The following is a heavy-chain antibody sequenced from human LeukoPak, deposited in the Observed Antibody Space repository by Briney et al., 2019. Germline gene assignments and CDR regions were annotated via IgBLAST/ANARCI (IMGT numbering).Heavy chain of an antibody. Sequence: SETLSLTCAVYGGSFSGYCWSWIRQPPGKGLEWIGEINHSGSTNYNPSLKSRVTISVDTSKNQFSLKLSSVTAADTAVYYCARSGYYGSRWFDPWGQGTLVTVSS. CDR1: GGSFSGYC. V-gene: IGHV4-34*01. CDR3: ARSGYYGSRWFDP. J-gene: IGHJ5*02. CDR2: INHSGST. D-gene: IGHD3-10*01.